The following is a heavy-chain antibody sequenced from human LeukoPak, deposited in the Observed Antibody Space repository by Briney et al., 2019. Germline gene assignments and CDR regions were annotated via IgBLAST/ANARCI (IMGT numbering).Heavy chain of an antibody. D-gene: IGHD6-13*01. CDR2: ISSSGSTI. CDR3: ARTGIAAPFDP. V-gene: IGHV3-11*01. Sequence: GGSLRLSCAACGFTFCDYYMSWIRQAPGKGLEWVSYISSSGSTIYYADSVKGRFTISRDNAKNSLYLQMNSLRAEDTAVYYCARTGIAAPFDPWGQGTLVTVSS. J-gene: IGHJ5*02. CDR1: GFTFCDYY.